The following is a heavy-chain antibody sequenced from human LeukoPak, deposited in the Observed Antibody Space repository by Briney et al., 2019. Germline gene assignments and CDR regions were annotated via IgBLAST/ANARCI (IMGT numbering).Heavy chain of an antibody. CDR3: ARDGQSSSSWSYYYYYMDV. J-gene: IGHJ6*03. V-gene: IGHV1-3*03. CDR2: INAGNGNT. Sequence: ASVKLSCKASGYTFTSYAMHWVRQAPGQRLEWMGWINAGNGNTKYSQEFQGRVTITRDTSASTAYMELSSVRSEDMAVYYCARDGQSSSSWSYYYYYMDVWGKGTTVTVSS. CDR1: GYTFTSYA. D-gene: IGHD6-13*01.